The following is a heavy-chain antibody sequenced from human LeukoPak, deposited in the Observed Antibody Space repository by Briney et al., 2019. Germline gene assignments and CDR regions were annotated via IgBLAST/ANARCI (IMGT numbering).Heavy chain of an antibody. J-gene: IGHJ4*02. CDR3: VKDRVGTWEPIDY. V-gene: IGHV3-23*01. CDR2: ISGSGDTT. D-gene: IGHD1-26*01. Sequence: GGSLRLSCAASGFTFSSCVMSWVRQAPGKGLEWVSAISGSGDTTYYAESVRGRFTISRDISKNTLYLQMNSLRVEDTAVYYCVKDRVGTWEPIDYWGQGTLVTVSS. CDR1: GFTFSSCV.